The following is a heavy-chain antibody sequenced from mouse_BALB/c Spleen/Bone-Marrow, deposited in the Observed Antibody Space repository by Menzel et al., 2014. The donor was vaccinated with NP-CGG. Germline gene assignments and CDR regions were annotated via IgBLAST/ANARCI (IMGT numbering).Heavy chain of an antibody. CDR1: GYTFSYSW. CDR2: IYPEDGDT. J-gene: IGHJ4*01. V-gene: IGHV1-82*01. CDR3: ARIPHYYAMDY. Sequence: VQLQQSGPELVKPGASVKISCKTSGYTFSYSWMNWVRQRPGQGLERIGRIYPEDGDTNYNGRFKGKATLTADKSSNTTYIQLSSLTSVDSAVYFCARIPHYYAMDYWGQGTSVTVSS.